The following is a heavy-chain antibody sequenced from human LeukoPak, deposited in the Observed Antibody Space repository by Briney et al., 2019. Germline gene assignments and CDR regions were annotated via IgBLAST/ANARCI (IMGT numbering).Heavy chain of an antibody. CDR3: ARGRSGWGAFDI. J-gene: IGHJ3*02. CDR2: NILFGIP. D-gene: IGHD3-10*01. CDR1: GGTCSTYT. Sequence: SVKVSCKASGGTCSTYTFTWVRQAPGQGLEWMGGNILFGIPNFAQKFLDRVTIIADKSTSIAYMEVSSLRSEDTAVYYCARGRSGWGAFDIWGQGTMVTVSS. V-gene: IGHV1-69*10.